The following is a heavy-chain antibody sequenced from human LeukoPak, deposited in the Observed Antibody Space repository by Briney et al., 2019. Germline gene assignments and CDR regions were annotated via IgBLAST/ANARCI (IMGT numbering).Heavy chain of an antibody. CDR3: VRGKIVGASTLDY. D-gene: IGHD1-26*01. Sequence: RSGGSLRLSCAASGFTFNSYWMSWVRQAPGPGKGLERVAIIKDDGSEKHYVDSVEGRFTISRDNAKNSLYLQMNSLRAEDTAVYYCVRGKIVGASTLDYWGQGTLVTVSS. V-gene: IGHV3-7*01. CDR2: IKDDGSEK. CDR1: GFTFNSYW. J-gene: IGHJ4*02.